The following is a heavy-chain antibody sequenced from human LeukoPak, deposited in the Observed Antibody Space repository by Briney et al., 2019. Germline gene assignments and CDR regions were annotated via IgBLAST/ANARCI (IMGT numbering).Heavy chain of an antibody. Sequence: GGSLRLSCAASGFTFSDYYMSWIRLAPGKGLEWVSYISSSGSTIYYADSVKGRFTISRDNAKNSLYLQMNSLRAEDTAVYYCARDEFYDSSGYYPDYWGQGTLVTVSS. CDR1: GFTFSDYY. CDR2: ISSSGSTI. V-gene: IGHV3-11*01. J-gene: IGHJ4*02. D-gene: IGHD3-22*01. CDR3: ARDEFYDSSGYYPDY.